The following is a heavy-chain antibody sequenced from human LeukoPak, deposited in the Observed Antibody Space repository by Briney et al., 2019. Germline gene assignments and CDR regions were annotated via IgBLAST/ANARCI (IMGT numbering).Heavy chain of an antibody. D-gene: IGHD4-17*01. J-gene: IGHJ4*02. CDR1: GHNFIDYY. CDR2: INPNSGAT. V-gene: IGHV1-2*02. CDR3: ARDRDGAQGGY. Sequence: GASVKVSCKASGHNFIDYYIHWLRQAPGQGLEWMGWINPNSGATNYGQKFLGRVTMTRDTSIRTAYMELSTLTSDDTAVYYCARDRDGAQGGYWGQGTLVTVSS.